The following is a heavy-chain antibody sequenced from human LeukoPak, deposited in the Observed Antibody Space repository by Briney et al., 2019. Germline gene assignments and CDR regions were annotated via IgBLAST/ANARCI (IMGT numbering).Heavy chain of an antibody. D-gene: IGHD3-10*01. Sequence: PSETLSLTRTVSGGSISNYYWSWIRQPPGKGLEWIGHIYSSGSTTYSPSLKSRVAMSVDTSKNQFSLKLSSVTAADTAVYYCARHHGSGSYSLYFDYWGQGTLVTVSS. CDR2: IYSSGST. CDR1: GGSISNYY. V-gene: IGHV4-59*08. CDR3: ARHHGSGSYSLYFDY. J-gene: IGHJ4*02.